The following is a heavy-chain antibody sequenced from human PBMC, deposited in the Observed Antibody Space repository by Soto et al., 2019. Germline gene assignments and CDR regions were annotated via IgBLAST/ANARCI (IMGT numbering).Heavy chain of an antibody. V-gene: IGHV5-51*01. CDR2: IYPDDSDT. CDR1: GYSFNNYY. D-gene: IGHD1-7*01. CDR3: VRVKDELLGPNWFDP. Sequence: GESLKISCKASGYSFNNYYIGWVRQMPGKGLEWMAIIYPDDSDTKYSSSFQGQVTISVDKSIKTAYLQWSSLKASDNGMYFCVRVKDELLGPNWFDPWGQGTLVTVSS. J-gene: IGHJ5*02.